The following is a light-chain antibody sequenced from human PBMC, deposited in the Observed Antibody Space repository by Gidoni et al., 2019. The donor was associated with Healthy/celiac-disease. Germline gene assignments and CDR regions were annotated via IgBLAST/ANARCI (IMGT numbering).Light chain of an antibody. CDR3: SSYTSSSWV. J-gene: IGLJ3*02. CDR1: SSDVGGYNS. V-gene: IGLV2-14*01. Sequence: QSALTQPASVSGSPGQSITISCTGTSSDVGGYNSVSWYQQHPGKAPKLMLYEVSNRPSGVSNRFSGSKSGNTAALTISGLQAEDEADYYCSSYTSSSWVFGGGTKLTVL. CDR2: EVS.